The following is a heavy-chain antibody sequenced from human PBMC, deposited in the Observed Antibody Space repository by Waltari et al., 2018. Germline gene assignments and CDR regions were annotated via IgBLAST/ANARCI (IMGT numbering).Heavy chain of an antibody. D-gene: IGHD6-13*01. CDR1: GGSISSSY. Sequence: QVQLQESGPGLVKPSETLSLPCTVSGGSISSSYWSWIRQPPGKGLEWIGYIYYSGSTNYNPSLKSRVTISVDTSKNQFSLKLSSVTAADTAVYYCASGGHIAAAGTSEYFDYWGQGTLVTVSS. V-gene: IGHV4-59*01. J-gene: IGHJ4*02. CDR3: ASGGHIAAAGTSEYFDY. CDR2: IYYSGST.